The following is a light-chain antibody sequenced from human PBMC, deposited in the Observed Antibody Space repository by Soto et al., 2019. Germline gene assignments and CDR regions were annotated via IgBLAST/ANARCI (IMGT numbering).Light chain of an antibody. V-gene: IGLV2-23*02. J-gene: IGLJ2*01. CDR1: SSDVGSYDL. Sequence: QSALTQPASVSGSPGQSITISCTGTSSDVGSYDLVSWYQQHPGNAPKLMIYEVSKRPSGVSDRFSGPKSGNTASLTISGLQADDEADYYCCSYATTTLFGGGTKLTVL. CDR2: EVS. CDR3: CSYATTTL.